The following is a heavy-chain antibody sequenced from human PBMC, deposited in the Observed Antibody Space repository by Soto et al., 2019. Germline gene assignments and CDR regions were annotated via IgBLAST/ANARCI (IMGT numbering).Heavy chain of an antibody. CDR3: ARVHTARGTRPDY. V-gene: IGHV5-51*01. Sequence: PGESLKISCKGSGYSFPDYWIGWVRQMPGKGLEWMGFIYPGDSDTRYRPSFHGQVTLSAAQSIPTAYLQSRSLKTSDTAIYYCARVHTARGTRPDYWGQGTQVTVSS. CDR1: GYSFPDYW. CDR2: IYPGDSDT. D-gene: IGHD3-16*01. J-gene: IGHJ4*02.